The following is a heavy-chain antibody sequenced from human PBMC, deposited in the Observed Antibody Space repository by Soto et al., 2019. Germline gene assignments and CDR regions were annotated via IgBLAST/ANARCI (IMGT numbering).Heavy chain of an antibody. CDR1: GYILSSYN. J-gene: IGHJ4*02. CDR3: ARTYCAADCPRRDFDY. Sequence: ASVKVSCKASGYILSSYNMHWVRQAPGQGLEWMGIINPSGGRTSYAQKFQDRVTMTRDTSTNTVYMELSSLRSDDTAVYYCARTYCAADCPRRDFDYWGQGTLVTVSS. CDR2: INPSGGRT. V-gene: IGHV1-46*01. D-gene: IGHD2-21*02.